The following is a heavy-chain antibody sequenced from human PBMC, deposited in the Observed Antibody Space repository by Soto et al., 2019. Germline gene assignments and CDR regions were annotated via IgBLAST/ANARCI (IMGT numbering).Heavy chain of an antibody. J-gene: IGHJ5*02. V-gene: IGHV4-38-2*02. CDR1: GYSISSGYY. D-gene: IGHD3-10*01. Sequence: SETLSLTCAVSGYSISSGYYWGWIRQPPGKGLEWIGSIYHSGSTYYNPSLKSRVTISVDTSKNQFSLKLSSVTAADTAVYYCARDHDVLLWLGDQPPAAPNWLDPWGQGTMVTVYS. CDR2: IYHSGST. CDR3: ARDHDVLLWLGDQPPAAPNWLDP.